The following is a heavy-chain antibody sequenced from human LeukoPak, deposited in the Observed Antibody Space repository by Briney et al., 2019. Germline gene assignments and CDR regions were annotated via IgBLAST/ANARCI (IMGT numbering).Heavy chain of an antibody. CDR2: ISHDGNNM. CDR3: ARENYGDYYIDY. Sequence: GGSLRLSCAASGFIFSTYTMFWVRQAPGKGLEWVAVISHDGNNMHYADSVKGRFAISRDNSRNTLYLQMSRLRVENTAVYSCARENYGDYYIDYWGQGTLVAVSS. D-gene: IGHD4-17*01. V-gene: IGHV3-30*09. J-gene: IGHJ4*02. CDR1: GFIFSTYT.